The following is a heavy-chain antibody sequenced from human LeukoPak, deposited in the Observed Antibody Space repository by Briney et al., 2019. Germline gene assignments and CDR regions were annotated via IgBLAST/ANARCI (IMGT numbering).Heavy chain of an antibody. D-gene: IGHD5-18*01. CDR3: ARGPSTYNYAYYFYMDV. Sequence: SETLSLTCTVSGGSISSSSYYWGWIRQPPGKGLEWIGSIYYSGSTYYNPSLKSRITISVDTSKNQFSLKLSSVTAADTAVYYCARGPSTYNYAYYFYMDVWGKGTTVTISS. CDR2: IYYSGST. J-gene: IGHJ6*03. CDR1: GGSISSSSYY. V-gene: IGHV4-39*07.